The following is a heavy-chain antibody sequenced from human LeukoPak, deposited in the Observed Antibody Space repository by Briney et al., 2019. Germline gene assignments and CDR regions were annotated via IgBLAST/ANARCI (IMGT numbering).Heavy chain of an antibody. D-gene: IGHD3-10*01. CDR3: ARGSGSYPYGMDV. Sequence: SETLSLTCTVSGGPISSYYWSWIRQPPGKGLECIGHIYYSGSTNYNPSLKSRVTISVDTSKNQFSLKVSSVTAADTAVYYCARGSGSYPYGMDVWGQGTTVTVSS. CDR1: GGPISSYY. J-gene: IGHJ6*02. CDR2: IYYSGST. V-gene: IGHV4-59*08.